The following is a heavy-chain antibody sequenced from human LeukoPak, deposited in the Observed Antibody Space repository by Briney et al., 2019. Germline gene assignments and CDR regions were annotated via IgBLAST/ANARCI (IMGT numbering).Heavy chain of an antibody. V-gene: IGHV3-33*01. CDR2: IWYDGSNK. J-gene: IGHJ5*02. CDR3: AGDGDDYVWGSYRNSNWFDP. Sequence: SGGSLRLSCAASGFTFSSYGMHWVRQAPGKGLEWVAVIWYDGSNKYYADSVRGRFTISRDISKNTLYLQMNSLRAEDTAVYYCAGDGDDYVWGSYRNSNWFDPWGQGTLVTVSS. CDR1: GFTFSSYG. D-gene: IGHD3-16*02.